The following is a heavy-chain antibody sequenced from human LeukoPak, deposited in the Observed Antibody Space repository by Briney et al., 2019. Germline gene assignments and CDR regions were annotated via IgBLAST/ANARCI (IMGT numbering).Heavy chain of an antibody. Sequence: SVTVSCTASGGTFSSYGISWVRQAPGQGLEWMGRIIPILDITNNAQKFQGRLTITADKSTSTAYMELSSLRSEDTAVYYCARCHYDIFSGAWFDPWGQGTLVTVSS. CDR3: ARCHYDIFSGAWFDP. J-gene: IGHJ5*02. V-gene: IGHV1-69*04. D-gene: IGHD3-9*01. CDR2: IIPILDIT. CDR1: GGTFSSYG.